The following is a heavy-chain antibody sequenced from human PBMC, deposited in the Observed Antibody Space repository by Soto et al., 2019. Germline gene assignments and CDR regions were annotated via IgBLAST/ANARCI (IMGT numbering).Heavy chain of an antibody. Sequence: ASVKVSCKASGYTFTSYGISWVRQAPGQGLEWMGWISAYNGNTNYAQKLQGRVTMTTDTSTSTAYMELRSLRSDDTAVYYCARDYCSSTSCSNYYYYGMDVWGQGTTVTVSS. D-gene: IGHD2-2*01. J-gene: IGHJ6*02. V-gene: IGHV1-18*04. CDR1: GYTFTSYG. CDR3: ARDYCSSTSCSNYYYYGMDV. CDR2: ISAYNGNT.